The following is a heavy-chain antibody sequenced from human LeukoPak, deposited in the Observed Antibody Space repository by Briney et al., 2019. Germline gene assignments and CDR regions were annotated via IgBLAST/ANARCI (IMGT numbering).Heavy chain of an antibody. CDR3: ARDLTRGSSSWYDLDDAFDI. Sequence: GASVKVSCKASGGTFSSYAISWVRQAPGQGLEWMGGIIPIFGTANYAQKFQGRVTITADKSTSTAYMELSSLRSEDTAVYYCARDLTRGSSSWYDLDDAFDIWGQGTMVTVSS. V-gene: IGHV1-69*06. CDR1: GGTFSSYA. CDR2: IIPIFGTA. D-gene: IGHD6-13*01. J-gene: IGHJ3*02.